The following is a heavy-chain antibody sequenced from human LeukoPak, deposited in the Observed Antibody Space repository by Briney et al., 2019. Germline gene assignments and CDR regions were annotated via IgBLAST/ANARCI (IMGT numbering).Heavy chain of an antibody. D-gene: IGHD3-3*01. V-gene: IGHV3-73*01. CDR2: IRSKANNYAT. CDR3: TSRFPTIDY. Sequence: GGSLKLSCAASGFTFSGSAMHWVRHASGKGLEWVGRIRSKANNYATASAASVKGRFTISRDDSKNTAYLQMDSLKTEDTAVYYCTSRFPTIDYWGQGTLVTVSS. J-gene: IGHJ4*02. CDR1: GFTFSGSA.